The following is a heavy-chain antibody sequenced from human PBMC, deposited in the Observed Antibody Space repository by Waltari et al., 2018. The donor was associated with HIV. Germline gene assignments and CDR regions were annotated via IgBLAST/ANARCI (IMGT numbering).Heavy chain of an antibody. Sequence: EVQLVESGGGLVQPGGSLRLSCAASGFPFSTSWMTWARQAPGKGLEWLANIKQDGSEKYYADSVKGRFTVSRDNNKKSLYLQMSSLRAEDTAVYYCARDLKDYDFWSPVDVWGQGTTVTVSS. CDR1: GFPFSTSW. CDR2: IKQDGSEK. CDR3: ARDLKDYDFWSPVDV. V-gene: IGHV3-7*01. D-gene: IGHD3-3*01. J-gene: IGHJ6*02.